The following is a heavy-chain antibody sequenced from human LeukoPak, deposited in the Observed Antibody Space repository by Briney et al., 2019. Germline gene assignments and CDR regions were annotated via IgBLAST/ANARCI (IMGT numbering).Heavy chain of an antibody. D-gene: IGHD3-22*01. CDR2: IYYTGTT. J-gene: IGHJ2*01. Sequence: SETLSLTCMVSVASISDYYWSWMRQPPGKGLEWIGYIYYTGTTKYNPSVQSQVTISEDTYKSQFSLKLSSVTAADTAVYYCARDYDSSGLMYFDLWGRGTMVTVSS. CDR1: VASISDYY. CDR3: ARDYDSSGLMYFDL. V-gene: IGHV4-59*01.